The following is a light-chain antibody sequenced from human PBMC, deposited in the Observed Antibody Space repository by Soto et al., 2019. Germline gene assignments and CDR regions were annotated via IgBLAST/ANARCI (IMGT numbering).Light chain of an antibody. J-gene: IGKJ1*01. CDR2: LAS. CDR3: HQRQSWPRT. Sequence: EIVLTQSPATLSSFPGDRVTISCRASQAVNTRLAWYQHKPGQAPRLLIYLASNRAAGVPARFSGSGSGTDFTLTISSLEPEDFAVYYCHQRQSWPRTFGQGTTVDIK. V-gene: IGKV3-11*01. CDR1: QAVNTR.